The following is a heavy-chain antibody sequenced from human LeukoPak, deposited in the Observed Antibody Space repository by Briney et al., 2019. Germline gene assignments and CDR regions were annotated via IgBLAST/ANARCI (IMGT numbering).Heavy chain of an antibody. V-gene: IGHV4-30-2*01. Sequence: PQTLSLTCTVSGGSISSGGYYWSWIRQPPGKGLEWIGYIYHSGSTYYNPSLKSRVTISVDRSKNQFSLKLSSVTAADTAVYYCARTIYDYVWGSHQGAFDIWGQGTMVTVSS. CDR3: ARTIYDYVWGSHQGAFDI. CDR1: GGSISSGGYY. D-gene: IGHD3-16*01. J-gene: IGHJ3*02. CDR2: IYHSGST.